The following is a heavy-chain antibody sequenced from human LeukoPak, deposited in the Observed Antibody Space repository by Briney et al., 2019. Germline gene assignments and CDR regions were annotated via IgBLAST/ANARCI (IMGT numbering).Heavy chain of an antibody. CDR1: GYTFTSYY. D-gene: IGHD2-15*01. J-gene: IGHJ4*02. V-gene: IGHV1-46*01. CDR3: ARAPGRCSGNSCSSGGNFDH. CDR2: INPSGGST. Sequence: ASVKVSCKASGYTFTSYYMHWVRQAPGQGLEWMGIINPSGGSTSYAQKFQGRVTMTRDTSTSTVYMEPSSLRSEDTALYYCARAPGRCSGNSCSSGGNFDHWGQGTLVTVSS.